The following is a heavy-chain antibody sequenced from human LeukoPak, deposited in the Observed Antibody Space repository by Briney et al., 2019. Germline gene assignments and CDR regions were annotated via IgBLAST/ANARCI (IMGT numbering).Heavy chain of an antibody. CDR3: ARERTYYYDSSGLRYDNPYYFDY. CDR1: RYTLTGYY. Sequence: ASVKVSCLASRYTLTGYYMHWVRQAPGQGLEWMGWINPNSGGTNYQGRVTMTRDTSISTAYMELSSLRSKDTAVYYCARERTYYYDSSGLRYDNPYYFDYWGQGTLVTVSS. CDR2: INPNSGGT. D-gene: IGHD3-22*01. V-gene: IGHV1-2*02. J-gene: IGHJ4*02.